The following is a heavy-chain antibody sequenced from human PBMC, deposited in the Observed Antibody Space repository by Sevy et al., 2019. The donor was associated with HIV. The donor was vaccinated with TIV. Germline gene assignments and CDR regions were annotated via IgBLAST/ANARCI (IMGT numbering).Heavy chain of an antibody. Sequence: GGSLRLSCAASGFTFSDYNMAWVRKAPGKGLEGVSYITSRRSNIHYEDSVKGRLNISRDNAKNSLYLQMSSLRDEDTAVYYCAREMLGTTTFDNWGQGTLVTVSS. CDR1: GFTFSDYN. J-gene: IGHJ4*02. CDR2: ITSRRSNI. CDR3: AREMLGTTTFDN. V-gene: IGHV3-48*02. D-gene: IGHD1-26*01.